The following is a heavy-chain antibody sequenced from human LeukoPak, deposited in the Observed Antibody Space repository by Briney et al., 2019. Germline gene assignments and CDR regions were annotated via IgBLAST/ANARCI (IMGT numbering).Heavy chain of an antibody. Sequence: GSLRLSCAASGFTFSSYWMHWVRQAPGKGPVWVSRINSDGSSTSYADSVKGRFTISRDNAKNTLYLQMNSLRAEDTAVYYCASSRYSGYDWALDYWGQGTLVTVSS. CDR2: INSDGSST. CDR1: GFTFSSYW. J-gene: IGHJ4*02. D-gene: IGHD5-12*01. V-gene: IGHV3-74*01. CDR3: ASSRYSGYDWALDY.